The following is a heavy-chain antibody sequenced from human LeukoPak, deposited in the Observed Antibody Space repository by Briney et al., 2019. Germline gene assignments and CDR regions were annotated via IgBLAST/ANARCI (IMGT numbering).Heavy chain of an antibody. CDR3: SRGPIQLWVHNGVDV. J-gene: IGHJ6*02. CDR2: IRSKAYRGTT. CDR1: GFNFGDHA. D-gene: IGHD5-18*01. V-gene: IGHV3-49*04. Sequence: GGSPRLSCTTSGFNFGDHAMTWVRQAPGKGLEWVGFIRSKAYRGTTEYAASVKGRFTISSDDSKSVVYLQMNSLKSEDTAVYYCSRGPIQLWVHNGVDVWGQGTTVTVSS.